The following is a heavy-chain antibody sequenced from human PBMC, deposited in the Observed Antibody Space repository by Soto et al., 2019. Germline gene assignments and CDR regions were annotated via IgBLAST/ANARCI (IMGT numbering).Heavy chain of an antibody. CDR2: IYYSVST. D-gene: IGHD3-10*01. J-gene: IGHJ6*03. Sequence: PSETLSLTCTVSGGSISSYYLSWIRQPPGKGLEWIGYIYYSVSTNYNPSLKSRVTISVDTSKNQFSLKLSSVTAADTAVYYCARVPGLLWFGESRRTGYYMDVWGKGTKVTV. CDR3: ARVPGLLWFGESRRTGYYMDV. V-gene: IGHV4-59*08. CDR1: GGSISSYY.